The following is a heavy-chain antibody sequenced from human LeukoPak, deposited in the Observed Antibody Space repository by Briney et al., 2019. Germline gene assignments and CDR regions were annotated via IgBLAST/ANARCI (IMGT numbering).Heavy chain of an antibody. V-gene: IGHV3-74*01. CDR2: INSDGSST. CDR1: GFTFSSYW. Sequence: GGSLRLSCAASGFTFSSYWMHWARQAPGKGLVWVSRINSDGSSTSYADSVKGRFTISRDNAKNTLYLQMNSLRAEDTAVYYCARDTTHCSSTSCYGGFFEYWGQGTLVTVSS. J-gene: IGHJ4*02. CDR3: ARDTTHCSSTSCYGGFFEY. D-gene: IGHD2-2*01.